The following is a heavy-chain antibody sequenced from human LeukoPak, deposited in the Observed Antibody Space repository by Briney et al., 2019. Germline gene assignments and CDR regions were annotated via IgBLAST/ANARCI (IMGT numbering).Heavy chain of an antibody. D-gene: IGHD6-25*01. CDR3: AKAGAAAGRGSFYYYMDV. CDR2: INPNSGGA. J-gene: IGHJ6*03. Sequence: ASVKVSCKASGYTFTGFYMHWVRQAPGQGLEWMGRINPNSGGANYAQNFQGRVTMTRDTSISTVYMELSRLGSNDTAVYYCAKAGAAAGRGSFYYYMDVWGKGTTVTVSS. V-gene: IGHV1-2*06. CDR1: GYTFTGFY.